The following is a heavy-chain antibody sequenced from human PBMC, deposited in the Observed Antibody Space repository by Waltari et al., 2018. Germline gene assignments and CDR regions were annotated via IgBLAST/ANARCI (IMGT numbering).Heavy chain of an antibody. CDR3: ARAVLSGSYFDY. V-gene: IGHV4-39*07. D-gene: IGHD1-26*01. J-gene: IGHJ4*02. CDR2: IYYSGST. Sequence: QLQLQESGPGLVKPSETLSLTCTVSGGSISSSSYYWGWLRQPPGKGLEWIGSIYYSGSTYYNPSLKSRVTISVDTSKNQFSLKLSSVTAADTAVYYCARAVLSGSYFDYWDQGTLVTVSS. CDR1: GGSISSSSYY.